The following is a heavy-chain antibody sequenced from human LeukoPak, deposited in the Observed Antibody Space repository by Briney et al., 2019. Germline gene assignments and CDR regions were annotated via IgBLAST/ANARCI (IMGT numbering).Heavy chain of an antibody. CDR2: INPSGGST. CDR1: GYTFTSYY. CDR3: ARGGYSSSSAGWALYYYYYMDV. D-gene: IGHD6-6*01. V-gene: IGHV1-46*01. Sequence: GASVKVSCKASGYTFTSYYIHWVRQAPGQGLEWMGIINPSGGSTSYAQKFQGRVTITADKSTSTDYMELSSLRSEDTAVYYCARGGYSSSSAGWALYYYYYMDVWGKGTTVTVSS. J-gene: IGHJ6*03.